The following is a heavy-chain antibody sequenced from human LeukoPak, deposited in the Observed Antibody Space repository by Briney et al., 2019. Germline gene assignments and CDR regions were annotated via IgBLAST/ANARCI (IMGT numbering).Heavy chain of an antibody. Sequence: SETLSLTCAVSGYSISSGYYWGWIRQPPGKGLDWIGSIYHSGSTYYNPSLKSRVTISVDTSKNQFSLKLSSVTAADTAVYYCARPICSSTSCSAFDHWGQGTLVTVSS. CDR1: GYSISSGYY. CDR3: ARPICSSTSCSAFDH. D-gene: IGHD2-2*01. CDR2: IYHSGST. V-gene: IGHV4-38-2*01. J-gene: IGHJ4*02.